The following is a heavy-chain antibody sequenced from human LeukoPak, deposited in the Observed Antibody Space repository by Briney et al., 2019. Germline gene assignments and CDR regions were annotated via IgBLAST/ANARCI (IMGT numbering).Heavy chain of an antibody. CDR1: GFNFANRA. V-gene: IGHV3-23*01. J-gene: IGHJ5*02. CDR3: AKSRVAVAAPRNWFDP. Sequence: GGSLRLSCAASGFNFANRAMSWVRQTPGKGLEWVSAISGGGDITYYADSVTGRFTISRDNSKDTLFLQMHSLRPGDTAVYYCAKSRVAVAAPRNWFDPWGQGTLVTVSS. CDR2: ISGGGDIT. D-gene: IGHD6-19*01.